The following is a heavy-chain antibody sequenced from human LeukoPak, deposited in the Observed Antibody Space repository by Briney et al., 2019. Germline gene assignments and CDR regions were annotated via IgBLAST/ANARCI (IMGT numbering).Heavy chain of an antibody. CDR1: GGSISSYY. CDR2: IYYSGST. V-gene: IGHV4-59*12. D-gene: IGHD3-10*01. J-gene: IGHJ4*02. Sequence: SETLSLTCTVSGGSISSYYWSWIRQPPGKGLEWIGYIYYSGSTNYNPSLKSRVTISVDTSKNQFSLKLSSVTAADTAVYYCARASAVGVLLWFGELLYPYYFDYWGQGTLVTVSS. CDR3: ARASAVGVLLWFGELLYPYYFDY.